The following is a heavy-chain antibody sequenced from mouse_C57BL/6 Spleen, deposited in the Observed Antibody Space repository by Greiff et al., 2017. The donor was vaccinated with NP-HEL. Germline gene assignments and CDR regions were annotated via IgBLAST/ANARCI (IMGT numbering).Heavy chain of an antibody. CDR1: GYTFTSYW. CDR2: IDPNSGGT. V-gene: IGHV1-72*01. J-gene: IGHJ4*01. Sequence: VQLQQPGAELVKPGASVKLSCKASGYTFTSYWMHWVKQRPGRGLEWIGRIDPNSGGTKYNEKFKSKATLTVDKPSSTAYMQLSSLTSEDSAVSYCARSDYYGSSYHYYYAMDYWGQGTSVTVSS. CDR3: ARSDYYGSSYHYYYAMDY. D-gene: IGHD1-1*01.